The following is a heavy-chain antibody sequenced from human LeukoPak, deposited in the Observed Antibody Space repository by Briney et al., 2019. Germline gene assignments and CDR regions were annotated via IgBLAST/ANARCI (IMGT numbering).Heavy chain of an antibody. J-gene: IGHJ4*02. CDR1: GFTFSSYA. CDR2: ISSSSSYI. V-gene: IGHV3-21*01. Sequence: GGSLRLSCAASGFTFSSYAVSWVRQAPGKGLEWVSSISSSSSYIYYADSVKGRFTISRDNAKNSLYLQMNSLRAEDTAVYYCASSLPFDYWGQGTLVTVSS. CDR3: ASSLPFDY.